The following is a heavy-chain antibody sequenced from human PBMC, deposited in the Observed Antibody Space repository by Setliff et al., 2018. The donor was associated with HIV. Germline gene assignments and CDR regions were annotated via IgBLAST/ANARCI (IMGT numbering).Heavy chain of an antibody. CDR2: IYNSEMI. CDR3: ARGGTLRYFAWSLDC. J-gene: IGHJ4*02. V-gene: IGHV4-59*01. CDR1: GASISSDT. D-gene: IGHD3-9*01. Sequence: PSETLSLTCIVSGASISSDTWSWIRQPPGKGLQWIGFIYNSEMINYNPSLKSRVSMSLDTSKNQFSLKLSSVTAADTAVYYCARGGTLRYFAWSLDCWGQGTLVTVSS.